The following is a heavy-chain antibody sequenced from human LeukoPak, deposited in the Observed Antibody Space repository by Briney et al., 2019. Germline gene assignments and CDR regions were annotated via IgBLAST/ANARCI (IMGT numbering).Heavy chain of an antibody. J-gene: IGHJ4*02. CDR2: IKQDSSAK. D-gene: IGHD3-22*01. Sequence: GGSLRLSCVASGFTFSRHYMSWVRQAPGKGLEWVANIKQDSSAKAYVDSVKGRFSVSRDNAKNSMSLQMNSLRAEDTAIYYCVRWSYDNSAYYYDHWGQGTLVTVSS. CDR3: VRWSYDNSAYYYDH. V-gene: IGHV3-7*03. CDR1: GFTFSRHY.